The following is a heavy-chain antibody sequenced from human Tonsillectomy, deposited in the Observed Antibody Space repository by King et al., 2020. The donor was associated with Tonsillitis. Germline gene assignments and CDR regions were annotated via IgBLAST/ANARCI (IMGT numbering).Heavy chain of an antibody. J-gene: IGHJ6*02. D-gene: IGHD6-19*01. V-gene: IGHV3-7*01. CDR2: IKQDGSEK. Sequence: VQLVESGGGLVQPGGSLRLSCASSGFTFSSYWMSWVRQAPGKGLEWGANIKQDGSEKYYVDSVKGRFTISRDNAKNSLYRQMNRLRAEDTAVYYCARDPGSGWYDRPDYYYGMDVWGQGTTVTVSS. CDR3: ARDPGSGWYDRPDYYYGMDV. CDR1: GFTFSSYW.